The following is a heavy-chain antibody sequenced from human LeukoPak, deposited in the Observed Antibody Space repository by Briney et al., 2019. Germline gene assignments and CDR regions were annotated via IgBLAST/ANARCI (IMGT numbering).Heavy chain of an antibody. D-gene: IGHD3-22*01. CDR2: INPSGGST. CDR1: GYTFTSYY. J-gene: IGHJ4*02. V-gene: IGHV1-46*01. CDR3: ARVPNYYDSSGYPDY. Sequence: ASVKVSCKASGYTFTSYYMHWVRQAPGQGLEWMGIINPSGGSTSYAQKFQGRVTMTRDTSTSTVYMELSSLRSEDTAVYYCARVPNYYDSSGYPDYWGQGTLVTVSS.